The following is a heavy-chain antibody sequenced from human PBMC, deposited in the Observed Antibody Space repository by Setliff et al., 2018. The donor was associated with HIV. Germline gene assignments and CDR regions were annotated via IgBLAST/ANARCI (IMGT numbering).Heavy chain of an antibody. CDR2: ISSSGNYI. V-gene: IGHV3-21*04. CDR1: GFTFSSYS. Sequence: GGSLRLSCAASGFTFSSYSMNWVRQAPGKGLEWVSSISSSGNYIFYADSVKGRFTTSRDNSNNVLFLQMNSLRAEDTALYYCAAGHYGAWGQGILVTVS. D-gene: IGHD4-17*01. CDR3: AAGHYGA. J-gene: IGHJ4*02.